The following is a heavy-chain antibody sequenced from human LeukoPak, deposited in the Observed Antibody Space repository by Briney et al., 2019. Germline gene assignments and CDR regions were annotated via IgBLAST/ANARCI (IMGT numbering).Heavy chain of an antibody. Sequence: GGSLRLSCAASGFTLSSYAMSWVRQAPGKGLEWVSAISDTGNTYHADSVKGRFTISRDSSKNTLFLQMNRLRPEDAAVYYCAKGYYGSGTYGWFDPWGQGTLVTVSS. CDR3: AKGYYGSGTYGWFDP. CDR1: GFTLSSYA. J-gene: IGHJ5*02. V-gene: IGHV3-23*01. D-gene: IGHD3-10*01. CDR2: ISDTGNT.